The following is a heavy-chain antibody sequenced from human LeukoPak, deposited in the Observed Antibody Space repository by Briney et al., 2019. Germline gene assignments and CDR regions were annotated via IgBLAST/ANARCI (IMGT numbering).Heavy chain of an antibody. Sequence: GGSLRLSCAASGFTFSSYAMSWVRQAPGKGLEWVSAISGSGDSTYCADSVKGRFTFSRDNSKNTLYLQMNSLRAEDTAVYYCAKDQYCSDSSCKYYYYYMDVWGKGTAVTVSS. V-gene: IGHV3-23*01. J-gene: IGHJ6*03. CDR2: ISGSGDST. D-gene: IGHD2-15*01. CDR1: GFTFSSYA. CDR3: AKDQYCSDSSCKYYYYYMDV.